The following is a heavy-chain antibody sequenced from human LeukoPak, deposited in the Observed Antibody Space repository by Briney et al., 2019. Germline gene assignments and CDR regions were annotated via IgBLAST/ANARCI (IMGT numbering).Heavy chain of an antibody. D-gene: IGHD6-25*01. Sequence: GGSLRLSCAASGFTFSNFGIHWVRQAPGKGLEWVSFIVFDGSKKFYADSVKGRFTISRDNSKNTLYLQMNSLRAEDTAVYYCARGVRRRPDAFDIWGQGTTVTVSS. CDR1: GFTFSNFG. CDR3: ARGVRRRPDAFDI. CDR2: IVFDGSKK. V-gene: IGHV3-30*02. J-gene: IGHJ3*02.